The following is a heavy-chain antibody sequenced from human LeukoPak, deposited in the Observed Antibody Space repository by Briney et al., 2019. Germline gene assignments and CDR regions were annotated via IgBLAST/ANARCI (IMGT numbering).Heavy chain of an antibody. V-gene: IGHV4-59*01. J-gene: IGHJ4*02. D-gene: IGHD6-13*01. Sequence: SETLSLTCTVSGDSINDYYWSWIRQPPGKGLEWIGYVYYIGRTNYNPSLQSRVTISVDTSKNQFSLKLNSVTAADTAVYYCARGYSSSWNYFDYWGQGTLVTVSS. CDR1: GDSINDYY. CDR3: ARGYSSSWNYFDY. CDR2: VYYIGRT.